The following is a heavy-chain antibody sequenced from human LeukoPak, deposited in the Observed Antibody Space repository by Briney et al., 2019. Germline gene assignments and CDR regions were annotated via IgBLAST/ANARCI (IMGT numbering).Heavy chain of an antibody. J-gene: IGHJ5*02. V-gene: IGHV3-7*01. CDR1: GFTFSNYW. CDR2: IKQDGSQK. D-gene: IGHD1-26*01. Sequence: GGSLRLSCTVSGFTFSNYWLTWVRQAPGKGLEWVANIKQDGSQKNYVDSVKGRFIVSRDNARNSLYLQMNSLRAEDTAIYYCARDRNLVGPNNWFDPWGQGTLVTVSS. CDR3: ARDRNLVGPNNWFDP.